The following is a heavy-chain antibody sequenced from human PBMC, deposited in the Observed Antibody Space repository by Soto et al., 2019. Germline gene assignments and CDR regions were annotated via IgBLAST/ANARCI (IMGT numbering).Heavy chain of an antibody. V-gene: IGHV4-59*01. J-gene: IGHJ4*02. D-gene: IGHD6-19*01. Sequence: SETLSLTCTVSGGSISSYYWSWIRQPPGKGLEWIGYIYYSGSTNYNPSLKSRVTVSVDTSKNQFSLKLSSVTAADTAVYYCARGQWLATFWGQGTLVTVSS. CDR1: GGSISSYY. CDR3: ARGQWLATF. CDR2: IYYSGST.